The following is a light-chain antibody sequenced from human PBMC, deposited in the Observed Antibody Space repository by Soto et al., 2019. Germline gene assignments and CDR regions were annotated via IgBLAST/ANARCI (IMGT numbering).Light chain of an antibody. J-gene: IGLJ2*01. V-gene: IGLV1-51*01. CDR3: ATWDGSLPGEV. CDR1: SSNIGNNY. CDR2: DTN. Sequence: QSVLTQSPSVSAAPGQKVTISCSGSSSNIGNNYVSWYQQLPGTAPKLLMYDTNKRPSGIPARFSGAKSGTSDTLDITGLQTGDDADYYCATWDGSLPGEVFGGGTKLTVL.